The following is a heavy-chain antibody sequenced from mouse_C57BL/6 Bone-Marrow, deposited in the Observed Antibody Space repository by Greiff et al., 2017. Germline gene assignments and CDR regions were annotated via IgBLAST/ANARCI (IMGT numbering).Heavy chain of an antibody. CDR2: IAPENGDP. J-gene: IGHJ2*01. CDR1: GFNIKDDY. D-gene: IGHD2-2*01. V-gene: IGHV14-4*01. CDR3: TTFGYEDY. Sequence: EVQLQQSGAELVRPGASVKLSCTASGFNIKDDYMHWVKQRPEQGLEWIGWIAPENGDPESASKFQGKATITADTSSNTAYLQLSSLTSEDTAVYYCTTFGYEDYWGQGTTLTVSS.